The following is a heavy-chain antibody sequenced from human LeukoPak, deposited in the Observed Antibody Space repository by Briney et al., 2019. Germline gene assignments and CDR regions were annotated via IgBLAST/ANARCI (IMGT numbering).Heavy chain of an antibody. D-gene: IGHD2-21*02. Sequence: GESLRLSCVAAGFTFSNYWMTRVRQAPGKGLEWVSVIYSGGSTYYADSVKGRFTISRDNSKDTLYLQMKSLRAEDTAVYYCARTDETAPAEDFQHWGQGTLVTVSS. CDR2: IYSGGST. V-gene: IGHV3-53*01. CDR3: ARTDETAPAEDFQH. J-gene: IGHJ1*01. CDR1: GFTFSNYW.